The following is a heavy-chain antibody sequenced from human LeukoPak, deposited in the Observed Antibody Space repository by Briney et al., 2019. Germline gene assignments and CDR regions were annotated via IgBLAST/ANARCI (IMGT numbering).Heavy chain of an antibody. CDR3: ASFSATVDGGDI. D-gene: IGHD3-16*01. J-gene: IGHJ3*02. CDR2: INHSGST. Sequence: SETLSLTCAVSGGSISSGGYSWSWIRQPPGKGLEWIGEINHSGSTNYNPSLKSRVTISVDTSKNQFSLKLSSVTAADTAVYYCASFSATVDGGDIWGQGTMVTVSS. V-gene: IGHV4-34*01. CDR1: GGSISSGGYS.